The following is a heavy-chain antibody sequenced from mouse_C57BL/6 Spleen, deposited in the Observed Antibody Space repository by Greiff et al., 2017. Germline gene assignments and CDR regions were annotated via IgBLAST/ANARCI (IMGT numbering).Heavy chain of an antibody. CDR1: GFTFSDYY. CDR2: INYDGSST. V-gene: IGHV5-16*01. CDR3: ARDQDYYGSNYAMDD. D-gene: IGHD1-1*01. Sequence: EVMLVESEGGLVQPGSSMKLSCTASGFTFSDYYMAWVRQVPEKGLEWVANINYDGSSTYYLDSLKSRFIISRDNAKNILYLQMSSLKSEDTATYYCARDQDYYGSNYAMDDWGQGTSVTVSS. J-gene: IGHJ4*01.